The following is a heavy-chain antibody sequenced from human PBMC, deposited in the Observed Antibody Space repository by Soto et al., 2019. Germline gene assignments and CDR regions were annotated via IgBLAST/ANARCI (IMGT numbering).Heavy chain of an antibody. CDR2: IYYSGST. V-gene: IGHV4-31*03. D-gene: IGHD3-3*01. Sequence: QVQLQESGPGLVKPSQTLSLTCTVSGGSISSGGYYWSWIRQHPGKGLEWIGYIYYSGSTYYNPSLKSRVTISVDTSKNQFSLKRSSVTAADTAVYYCARDSRDYDFWSGHLTYYFDYWGQGTLVTVSS. J-gene: IGHJ4*02. CDR1: GGSISSGGYY. CDR3: ARDSRDYDFWSGHLTYYFDY.